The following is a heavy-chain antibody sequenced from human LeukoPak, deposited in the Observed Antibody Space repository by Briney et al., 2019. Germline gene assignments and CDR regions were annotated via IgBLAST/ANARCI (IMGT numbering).Heavy chain of an antibody. CDR2: ISGSGGST. V-gene: IGHV3-23*01. CDR1: GFTFSSYA. D-gene: IGHD6-19*01. Sequence: AEGSLRLSCAASGFTFSSYAMSWVRQAPGKGLEWISAISGSGGSTYYADSVKGRFTISRDNSKNTLYLQMNSLGAEDTAVYYCAKDPGIAVAGTEDDAFDIWGQGTMVTVSS. CDR3: AKDPGIAVAGTEDDAFDI. J-gene: IGHJ3*02.